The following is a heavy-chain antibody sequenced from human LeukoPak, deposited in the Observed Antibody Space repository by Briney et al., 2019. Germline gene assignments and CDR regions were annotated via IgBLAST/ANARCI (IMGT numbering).Heavy chain of an antibody. J-gene: IGHJ4*02. CDR2: IRYDGSNK. CDR3: ARGDYNWNYPDY. V-gene: IGHV3-30*02. CDR1: GFTFCSYG. Sequence: GGSLRLSCAASGFTFCSYGMHWVRQAPGKGLEWVAFIRYDGSNKYYADSVKGRFTISRDNSKNTLYLQMNSLRADDTAVYYCARGDYNWNYPDYWGQGTLVTVSS. D-gene: IGHD1-7*01.